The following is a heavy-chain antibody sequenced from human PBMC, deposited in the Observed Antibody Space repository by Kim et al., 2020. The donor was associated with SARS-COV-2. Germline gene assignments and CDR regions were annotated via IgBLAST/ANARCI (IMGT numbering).Heavy chain of an antibody. CDR3: ARVVTYYYYGMDV. J-gene: IGHJ6*02. D-gene: IGHD3-10*01. Sequence: NPSLKVRVTISVDPSTNQFSLKLSSVTAADTAVYYCARVVTYYYYGMDVWGQGTTVTVSS. V-gene: IGHV4-34*01.